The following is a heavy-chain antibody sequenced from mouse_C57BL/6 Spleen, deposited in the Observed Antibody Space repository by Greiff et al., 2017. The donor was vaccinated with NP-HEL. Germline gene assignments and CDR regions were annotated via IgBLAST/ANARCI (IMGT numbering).Heavy chain of an antibody. Sequence: DVQLQESGPGLVKPSQSLSLTCSVTGYSITSGYYWNWIRQFPGNKLEWMGYINYDGSNNYNPSLKNRISITRDPSKNQFFLKLNSVTTEDTATYYCASNLIYYGSYYYAMDYWGQGTSVTVSS. J-gene: IGHJ4*01. V-gene: IGHV3-6*01. CDR1: GYSITSGYY. CDR2: INYDGSN. CDR3: ASNLIYYGSYYYAMDY. D-gene: IGHD2-2*01.